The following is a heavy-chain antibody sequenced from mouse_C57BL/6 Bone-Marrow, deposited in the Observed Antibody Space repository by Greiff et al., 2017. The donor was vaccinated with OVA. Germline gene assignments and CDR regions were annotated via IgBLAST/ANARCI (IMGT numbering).Heavy chain of an antibody. CDR1: GYSFTGYF. V-gene: IGHV1-20*01. J-gene: IGHJ4*01. D-gene: IGHD2-4*01. CDR3: ASYDDYDVGDYAMDY. Sequence: VQLQQSGPELVKPGASVKISCKASGYSFTGYFMNWVMQSHGKSLEWIGRINPYNGDTFYNQKFKGKATLTVDKSSSTADMQLRSLTSEDSAVYYCASYDDYDVGDYAMDYWGQGTSVTVSS. CDR2: INPYNGDT.